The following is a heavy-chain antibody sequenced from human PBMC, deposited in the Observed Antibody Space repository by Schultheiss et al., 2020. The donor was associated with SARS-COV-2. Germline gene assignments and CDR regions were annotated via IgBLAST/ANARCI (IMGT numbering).Heavy chain of an antibody. J-gene: IGHJ6*02. CDR3: ARDHCTNGVCYMDV. Sequence: GESLKISCAASGFTFSSYGMHWVRQAPGKGLEWVAVIWYDGSNKYYADSVKGRFTISRDNSKNTLYLQMNSLRAEDTAVYYCARDHCTNGVCYMDVWGQGTTVTVSS. CDR2: IWYDGSNK. CDR1: GFTFSSYG. V-gene: IGHV3-33*01. D-gene: IGHD2-8*01.